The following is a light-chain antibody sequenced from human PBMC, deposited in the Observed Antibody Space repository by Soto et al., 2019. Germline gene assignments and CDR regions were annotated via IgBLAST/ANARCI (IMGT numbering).Light chain of an antibody. J-gene: IGKJ1*01. CDR3: QQYSSSPGT. Sequence: EIVLTQSPGTLSLSPGERATLSCRASQSVRDRDLAWYQQKPGQAPSLLIYDTSTRATGVPDRFSGSGSGTDFALTISRVEPEDFSIYFCQQYSSSPGTFDQGTKVEI. CDR1: QSVRDRD. CDR2: DTS. V-gene: IGKV3-20*01.